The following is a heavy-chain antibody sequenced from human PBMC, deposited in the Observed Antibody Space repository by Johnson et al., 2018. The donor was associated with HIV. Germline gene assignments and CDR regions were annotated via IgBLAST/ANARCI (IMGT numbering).Heavy chain of an antibody. J-gene: IGHJ3*02. Sequence: VQLVESRGVLVQPGGSLRLSCAASGFTVSSNEMSWVRQAPGKGLAWVGRIKSKTDGGTTDYAAPVKGRFTIARDESKNIAYLHMNNLETEDTAVYYCTRVGTYFYASGEKGGRDAFDIWGQGTKVTVSS. CDR3: TRVGTYFYASGEKGGRDAFDI. V-gene: IGHV3-15*01. CDR2: IKSKTDGGTT. CDR1: GFTVSSNE. D-gene: IGHD3-16*01.